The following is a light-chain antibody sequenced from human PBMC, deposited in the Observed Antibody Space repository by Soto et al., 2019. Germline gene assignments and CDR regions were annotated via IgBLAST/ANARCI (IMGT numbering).Light chain of an antibody. V-gene: IGKV3-20*01. CDR2: GIS. J-gene: IGKJ1*01. CDR3: EQFGRAPRT. Sequence: EIVLTQSPGTLSLSPGEGATLSCRASQSVSNIYLALYQQKPGQAPRLLMYGISNRATSNPYRFIGSGSGTDFPLTISNLEPEEFAVYYCEQFGRAPRTFGQGNKVEIK. CDR1: QSVSNIY.